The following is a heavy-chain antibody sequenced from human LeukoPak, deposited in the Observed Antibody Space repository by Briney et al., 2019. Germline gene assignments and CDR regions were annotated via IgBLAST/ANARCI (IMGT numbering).Heavy chain of an antibody. Sequence: TSETLSLTCTVSGGSISSYYWSWIRQPPGKGLEWIGYIYYSGSTNYNPSLKSRVTISVDTSKNQFSLKLSSVTAADTAVYYCASGNYYDSSGYGWGQGTMVTVSS. CDR1: GGSISSYY. D-gene: IGHD3-22*01. J-gene: IGHJ3*01. V-gene: IGHV4-59*08. CDR2: IYYSGST. CDR3: ASGNYYDSSGYG.